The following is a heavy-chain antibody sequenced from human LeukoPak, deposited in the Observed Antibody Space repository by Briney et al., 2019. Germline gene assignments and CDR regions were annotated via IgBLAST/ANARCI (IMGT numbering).Heavy chain of an antibody. Sequence: GGSLRLSCAASGFPFGTYAMSWVRQAPGKGLEWVAGSSGPSGRTYYADSVKGRFTISRDSSKNTLYLQMSSLRVDDAAVYYCARGSGFFLDLDYWGQGTLVTVSS. CDR3: ARGSGFFLDLDY. V-gene: IGHV3-23*01. CDR1: GFPFGTYA. CDR2: SSGPSGRT. J-gene: IGHJ4*02. D-gene: IGHD3-22*01.